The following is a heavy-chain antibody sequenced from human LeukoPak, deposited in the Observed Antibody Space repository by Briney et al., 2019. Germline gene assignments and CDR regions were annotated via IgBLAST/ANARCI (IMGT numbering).Heavy chain of an antibody. CDR1: GFTFSSYS. CDR2: ISSSSSYI. J-gene: IGHJ6*02. D-gene: IGHD3-3*01. V-gene: IGHV3-21*01. CDR3: ARGRPVGVTIFGVVTRPYYYYGMDV. Sequence: PGGSRRLSCAASGFTFSSYSMNWVRQAPGKGLEWVSSISSSSSYIYYADSVKGRFTISRDNAKNSLYLQMNSLRAEDTAVYYCARGRPVGVTIFGVVTRPYYYYGMDVWGQGTTVTVSS.